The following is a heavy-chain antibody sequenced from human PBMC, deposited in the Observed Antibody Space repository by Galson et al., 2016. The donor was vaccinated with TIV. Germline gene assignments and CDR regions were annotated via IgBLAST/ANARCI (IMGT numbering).Heavy chain of an antibody. CDR3: ARTAGAGIAARLLFDY. V-gene: IGHV4-39*07. CDR1: GGSISSTGYY. CDR2: INHSGST. J-gene: IGHJ4*02. Sequence: TLSLTCTVSGGSISSTGYYWGWIRQPPGKGLEWIGEINHSGSTDYNPSLKRRDTISVDASRNQFSLNLSSVTAADTAVYFCARTAGAGIAARLLFDYWGQGTLVTVSS. D-gene: IGHD6-6*01.